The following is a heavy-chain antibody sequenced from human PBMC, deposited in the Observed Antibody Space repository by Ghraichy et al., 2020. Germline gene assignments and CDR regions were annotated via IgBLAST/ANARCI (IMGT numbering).Heavy chain of an antibody. Sequence: ASVKVSCKASGYTFTSYGISWVRQAPGQGLEWMGWISAYNGNTNYAQKLQGRVTMTTDTSTSTAYMELRSLRSDDTAVYYCARDHFDWFEPDYYYYYYMDVWGKGTTVTVSS. CDR3: ARDHFDWFEPDYYYYYYMDV. J-gene: IGHJ6*03. CDR2: ISAYNGNT. CDR1: GYTFTSYG. D-gene: IGHD3-9*01. V-gene: IGHV1-18*04.